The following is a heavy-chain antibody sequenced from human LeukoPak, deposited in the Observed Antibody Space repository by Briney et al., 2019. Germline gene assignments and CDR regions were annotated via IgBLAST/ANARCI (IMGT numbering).Heavy chain of an antibody. V-gene: IGHV3-48*02. Sequence: GGSLRLSCAASGFTFRSYSMHWVRQAPGKGLEWVSYISSTSSTIYYADSVKGRFTISRDNAKNSLYLQMNSLRDEDTAVYYCARAAPYYYDSSGYSAFDSWGQRTKVTVSA. J-gene: IGHJ3*02. CDR1: GFTFRSYS. CDR3: ARAAPYYYDSSGYSAFDS. CDR2: ISSTSSTI. D-gene: IGHD3-22*01.